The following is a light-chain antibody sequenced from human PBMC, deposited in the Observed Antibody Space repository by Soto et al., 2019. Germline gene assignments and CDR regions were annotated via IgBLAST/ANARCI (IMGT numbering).Light chain of an antibody. CDR2: DAS. V-gene: IGKV1-5*01. CDR3: QQYSSYPYT. J-gene: IGKJ2*01. CDR1: QNINTW. Sequence: DIQMTQSPSTLSASVGARVTITCRASQNINTWLAWFQQKPGKAPKLLIYDASRLESGVPSRFSGSGSGTEFTLTISSLQPDDFATYYCQQYSSYPYTFGQGTKPEIK.